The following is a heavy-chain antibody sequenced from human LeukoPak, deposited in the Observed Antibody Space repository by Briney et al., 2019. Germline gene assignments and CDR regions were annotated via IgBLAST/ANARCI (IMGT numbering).Heavy chain of an antibody. Sequence: SVKVSCKASGGTFSSYAISWVRQDPGQGLEWMGGIIPIFGTANYAQKFQGRVTITTDESTSTAYMELSSLRSEDTAVYYCARDSGARRAFDIWGQGTMVTVSS. CDR3: ARDSGARRAFDI. D-gene: IGHD1-14*01. CDR1: GGTFSSYA. CDR2: IIPIFGTA. J-gene: IGHJ3*02. V-gene: IGHV1-69*05.